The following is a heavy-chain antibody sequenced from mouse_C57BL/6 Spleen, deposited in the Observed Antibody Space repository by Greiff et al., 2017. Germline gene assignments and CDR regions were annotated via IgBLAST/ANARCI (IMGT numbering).Heavy chain of an antibody. CDR1: GYAFSSSW. Sequence: VQLQQSGPELVKPGASVKISCKASGYAFSSSWMNWVKQRPGKGLEWIGRIYPGDGDTNYNGKFKGKATLTADKSSSTAYMQLSSLTSEDSAVYFCARGGYGNYWYFDGWGTGTTVTVSS. J-gene: IGHJ1*03. D-gene: IGHD2-10*02. V-gene: IGHV1-82*01. CDR3: ARGGYGNYWYFDG. CDR2: IYPGDGDT.